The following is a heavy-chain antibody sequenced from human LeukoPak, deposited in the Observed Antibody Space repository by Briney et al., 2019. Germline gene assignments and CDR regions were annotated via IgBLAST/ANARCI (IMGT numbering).Heavy chain of an antibody. CDR1: EFTFYSYS. CDR3: ARDPLGGGGY. Sequence: GGSLRFSCAASEFTFYSYSMNWVRQAPGRGLEWVSYIYSSGSNIYYADSVKGRFTISRDNAKNSLYLQMNSLRAEDTAVYYCARDPLGGGGYWGQGTLVTVSS. CDR2: IYSSGSNI. J-gene: IGHJ4*02. D-gene: IGHD3-16*01. V-gene: IGHV3-48*04.